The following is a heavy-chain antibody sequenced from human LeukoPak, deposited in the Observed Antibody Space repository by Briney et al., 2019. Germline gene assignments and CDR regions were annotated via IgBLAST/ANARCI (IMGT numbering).Heavy chain of an antibody. CDR2: INWNGGST. V-gene: IGHV3-20*04. J-gene: IGHJ6*03. CDR1: GFTFDDYG. CDR3: AKVYGDYFYYYYMDV. Sequence: PGGSLRLSCAASGFTFDDYGMSWVRQAPGKGLEWVSGINWNGGSTGYADSVKGRFTISRDNAKNSLYLQMNSLRAEDTAVYYCAKVYGDYFYYYYMDVWGKGTTVTVSS. D-gene: IGHD4-17*01.